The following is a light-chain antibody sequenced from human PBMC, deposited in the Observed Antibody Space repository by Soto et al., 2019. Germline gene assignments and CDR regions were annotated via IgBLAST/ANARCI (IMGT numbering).Light chain of an antibody. Sequence: SVLTQPPSASGTPGQRVTISCSGGSSNIGINAVNWYQQLPGTAPKLLLYSNSQRPSGVPDRFSGSKSGTSASLAISGLHSEDEADYYCAAWDDSLNGVVFGGGTKVTVL. CDR1: SSNIGINA. J-gene: IGLJ2*01. CDR2: SNS. V-gene: IGLV1-44*01. CDR3: AAWDDSLNGVV.